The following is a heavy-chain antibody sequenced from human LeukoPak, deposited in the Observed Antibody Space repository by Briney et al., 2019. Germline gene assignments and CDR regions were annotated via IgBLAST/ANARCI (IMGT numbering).Heavy chain of an antibody. CDR1: GYTFTGYY. Sequence: ASVKVSCKASGYTFTGYYIHWVRQAPGQGLQWMGWINSNSGGTNYAQKFQGRVTMTRDTSISTAYMDLSSLISDDTAVYYCARDRGPEWWGSFDCWGQGTLVTVSS. CDR3: ARDRGPEWWGSFDC. CDR2: INSNSGGT. J-gene: IGHJ4*02. V-gene: IGHV1-2*02. D-gene: IGHD3-16*01.